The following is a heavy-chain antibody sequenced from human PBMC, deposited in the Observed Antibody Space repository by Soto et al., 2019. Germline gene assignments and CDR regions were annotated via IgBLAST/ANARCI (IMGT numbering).Heavy chain of an antibody. D-gene: IGHD5-18*01. CDR3: TRVVTGYYYMDV. Sequence: QVPLVQSGAEVKRPGASVKVSCKASGYTFTSYSFSWVRQAPGQGPEWMGWSSGSNGKTNFAQKFQGRVTMTTDTFTNTAYMELRSLNPADTAVYYCTRVVTGYYYMDVWGTGTTVAVSS. CDR2: SSGSNGKT. J-gene: IGHJ6*03. V-gene: IGHV1-18*01. CDR1: GYTFTSYS.